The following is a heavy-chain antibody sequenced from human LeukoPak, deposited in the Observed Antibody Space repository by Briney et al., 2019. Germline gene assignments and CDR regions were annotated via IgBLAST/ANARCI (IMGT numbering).Heavy chain of an antibody. Sequence: SETLSLTCTVSGGSISTYYWSWIRQPPGKGLEWIGYIYYSGSTNYNPPLKSRVTISVDTSKNQFSLKLNSVTAADTAVYYCARDSSTGHFDYWGQGTLVTVSS. CDR2: IYYSGST. V-gene: IGHV4-59*01. D-gene: IGHD1-1*01. CDR3: ARDSSTGHFDY. J-gene: IGHJ4*02. CDR1: GGSISTYY.